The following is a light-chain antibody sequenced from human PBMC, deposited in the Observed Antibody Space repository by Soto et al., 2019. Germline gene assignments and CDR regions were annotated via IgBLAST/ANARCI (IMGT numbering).Light chain of an antibody. Sequence: EIVLTQSPGTLSLSPGERATLSCRASQSVSSNYLAWYQQKPGQAPRLLMYDASNRATGIPDRFSGSGSATDFTLTISRLEPEDFAVYYCQQYGSLPFTFGGGTKVEIK. CDR1: QSVSSNY. CDR3: QQYGSLPFT. CDR2: DAS. V-gene: IGKV3-20*01. J-gene: IGKJ4*01.